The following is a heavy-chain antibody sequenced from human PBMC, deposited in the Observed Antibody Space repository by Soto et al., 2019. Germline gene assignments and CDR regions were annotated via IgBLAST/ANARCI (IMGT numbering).Heavy chain of an antibody. V-gene: IGHV1-3*01. J-gene: IGHJ4*02. CDR2: INAGNGNT. CDR3: TRLRTGRGAIDY. Sequence: GASVKVSCKASGYTFTSYAVHWVRQAPGQRPEWMGWINAGNGNTKYSQRFQGRVTITRDTSATTAYMELSSLRSEDTAVYYCTRLRTGRGAIDYWGQGTLVTVSS. CDR1: GYTFTSYA. D-gene: IGHD3-10*01.